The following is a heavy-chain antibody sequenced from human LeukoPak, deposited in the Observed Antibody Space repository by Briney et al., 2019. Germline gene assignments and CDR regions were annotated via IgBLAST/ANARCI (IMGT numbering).Heavy chain of an antibody. Sequence: SETLSLTCTVSGGSISSYYWSWIRQPPGMRLEWIGYIYYSGRTNCNPSLKSRVTIAVDTSKNQFSLKLSSVTAADTAVYYCARSLPLAESSYDFDYWGQGTLVTV. V-gene: IGHV4-59*08. D-gene: IGHD1-14*01. CDR1: GGSISSYY. J-gene: IGHJ4*02. CDR3: ARSLPLAESSYDFDY. CDR2: IYYSGRT.